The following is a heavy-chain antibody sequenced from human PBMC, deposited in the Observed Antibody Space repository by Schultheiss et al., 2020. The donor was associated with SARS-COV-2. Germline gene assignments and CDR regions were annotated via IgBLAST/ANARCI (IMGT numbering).Heavy chain of an antibody. CDR2: ISGSGGST. Sequence: GGSLRLSCAASGFTFSSYAMSWVRQAPGKGLEWVSAISGSGGSTYYADSVKGRFTISRDNSKNTLYLQMNSLRAEDTAVYYCSSHDYYDSSGYDYTWSLDLWSRGTLVTVSS. J-gene: IGHJ2*01. CDR1: GFTFSSYA. CDR3: SSHDYYDSSGYDYTWSLDL. V-gene: IGHV3-23*01. D-gene: IGHD3-22*01.